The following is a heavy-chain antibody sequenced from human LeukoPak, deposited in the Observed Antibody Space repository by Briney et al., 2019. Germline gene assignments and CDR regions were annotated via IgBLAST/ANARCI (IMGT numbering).Heavy chain of an antibody. CDR2: INHSGST. J-gene: IGHJ5*02. CDR1: GGSFSGYY. V-gene: IGHV4-34*01. Sequence: SETLSLTCAVYGGSFSGYYWSWICQPPGKGLEWIGEINHSGSTNYNPSLKSRVTISVDTSKNQFSLKLSSVTAADTAVYYCAREREDIVVVPAAIRRDWFDPWGQGTLVTVSS. D-gene: IGHD2-2*02. CDR3: AREREDIVVVPAAIRRDWFDP.